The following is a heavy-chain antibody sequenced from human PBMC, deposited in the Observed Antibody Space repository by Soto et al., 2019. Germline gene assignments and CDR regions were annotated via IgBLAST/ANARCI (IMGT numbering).Heavy chain of an antibody. V-gene: IGHV4-4*07. CDR2: IYSTGST. D-gene: IGHD3-22*01. J-gene: IGHJ5*02. CDR1: GGSIKNYY. Sequence: SETLSLTCTVSGGSIKNYYWSCIRQPAGKGLEWIGRIYSTGSTNYNASLKSPVTMSVATSNNQFSLRLRSVTAADTAVYYCARDEYYDSNNWLDTWGQGTLVTVSS. CDR3: ARDEYYDSNNWLDT.